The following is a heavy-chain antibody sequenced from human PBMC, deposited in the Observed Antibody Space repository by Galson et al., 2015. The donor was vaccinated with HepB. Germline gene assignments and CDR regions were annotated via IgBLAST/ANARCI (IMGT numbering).Heavy chain of an antibody. Sequence: SLRLSCAASGFTFSNYAMHWVRQAPGKGLEWVASTIYGGAYKYYADSVRGRFTISRDNSKSTLFLQMNSLRVEDTALYYCAKDTNRSGLDVWGQGTTVTVSS. CDR3: AKDTNRSGLDV. CDR2: TIYGGAYK. V-gene: IGHV3-30*18. CDR1: GFTFSNYA. D-gene: IGHD1-14*01. J-gene: IGHJ6*02.